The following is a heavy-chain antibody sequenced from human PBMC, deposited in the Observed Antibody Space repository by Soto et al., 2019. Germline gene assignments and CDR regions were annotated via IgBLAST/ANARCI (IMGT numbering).Heavy chain of an antibody. CDR2: ISAYNGNT. Sequence: QVQLVQSGAEVKKPGASVKVSCKASGYTFTSYGISWVRQAPGQGLEWMGWISAYNGNTNYAQKLQGRVTMTTDTSKSTAYMELRSLRSDDTAVYYCARSRGYYDILTGYYYFDYWGQGTLVTVSS. CDR1: GYTFTSYG. V-gene: IGHV1-18*01. CDR3: ARSRGYYDILTGYYYFDY. D-gene: IGHD3-9*01. J-gene: IGHJ4*02.